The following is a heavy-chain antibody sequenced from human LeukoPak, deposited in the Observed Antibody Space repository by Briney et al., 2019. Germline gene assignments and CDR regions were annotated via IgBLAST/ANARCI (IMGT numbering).Heavy chain of an antibody. CDR3: ASRPFETTVVPWDFY. D-gene: IGHD4-23*01. V-gene: IGHV5-51*01. J-gene: IGHJ4*02. CDR2: IYPGDLDT. Sequence: GESLKISCEGSGYTFSSYWIAWVRQMPGKGLEYMGIIYPGDLDTRYSPSFQGQVTISADRSINTAYLQWSSLTASDTAMYYCASRPFETTVVPWDFYWGQGTQVTVSS. CDR1: GYTFSSYW.